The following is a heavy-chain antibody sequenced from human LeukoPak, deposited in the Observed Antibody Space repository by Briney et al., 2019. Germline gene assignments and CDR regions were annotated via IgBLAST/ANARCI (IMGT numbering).Heavy chain of an antibody. J-gene: IGHJ5*02. CDR3: ARDNTDYDFWSGYWKNNWFDP. D-gene: IGHD3-3*01. CDR2: ISAYNGNT. Sequence: ASVKVSCKASGYTFTSYGISWVRQAPGQGLEWMGWISAYNGNTNYAQKLQGRVTMTTDTSTSTAYMELRSLRSDDAAVYYCARDNTDYDFWSGYWKNNWFDPWDQGTLVTVSS. V-gene: IGHV1-18*01. CDR1: GYTFTSYG.